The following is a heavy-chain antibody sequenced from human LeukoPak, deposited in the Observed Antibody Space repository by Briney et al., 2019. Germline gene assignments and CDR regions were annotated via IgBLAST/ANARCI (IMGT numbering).Heavy chain of an antibody. J-gene: IGHJ4*02. V-gene: IGHV3-23*01. D-gene: IGHD6-13*01. Sequence: GRSLRLSCAASGFTFSSYGMHWVRQAPGKGLEWVSAISGSGDSTYYGDSVKGRFTISRDNSKNTLYLQMNSLRAEDTAVYYCAKTRPLDSSSWSHGDYWGQGTLVTVSS. CDR3: AKTRPLDSSSWSHGDY. CDR2: ISGSGDST. CDR1: GFTFSSYG.